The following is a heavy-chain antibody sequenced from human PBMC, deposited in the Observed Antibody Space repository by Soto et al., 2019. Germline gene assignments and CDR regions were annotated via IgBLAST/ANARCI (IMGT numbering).Heavy chain of an antibody. CDR2: FLASGGNT. D-gene: IGHD3-3*01. CDR3: ARGGATLFGVIDS. Sequence: VASVKVSCKASGYSFFSYYIHWVRQAPGQGLEWMGRFLASGGNTDYAQRFRGRISMTRDTSTTNTVSLELTSLTSDGTAVYYCARGGATLFGVIDSWGQGTRVTVSS. CDR1: GYSFFSYY. J-gene: IGHJ4*02. V-gene: IGHV1-46*01.